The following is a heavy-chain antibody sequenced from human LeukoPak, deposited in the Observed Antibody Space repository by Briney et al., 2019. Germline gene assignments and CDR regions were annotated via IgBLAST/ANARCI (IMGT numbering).Heavy chain of an antibody. CDR3: ATSVGTTGTT. V-gene: IGHV4-59*08. D-gene: IGHD1-1*01. CDR2: IYYTGTT. Sequence: SETLSLTCTVSAGSISSCYWNWLRQSPGKGLEWIGYIYYTGTTKYNPSLTSRVTISIDTSKNQFSLKLSSVIAADTAVYYCATSVGTTGTTWGQGTLVIVSS. CDR1: AGSISSCY. J-gene: IGHJ4*02.